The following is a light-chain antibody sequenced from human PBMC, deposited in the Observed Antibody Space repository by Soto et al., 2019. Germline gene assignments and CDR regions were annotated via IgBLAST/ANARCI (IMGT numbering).Light chain of an antibody. CDR1: MRDVGGYNL. Sequence: QSALTQPASVSGSPGQSITISCAGTMRDVGGYNLVSWYQQHPGRAPQLILYEVRNRPSGISFRFSGSKSGNTASLTISGLQAEDEADYYCSSYTSSSTRVFGTGTKLTVL. J-gene: IGLJ1*01. CDR3: SSYTSSSTRV. CDR2: EVR. V-gene: IGLV2-14*01.